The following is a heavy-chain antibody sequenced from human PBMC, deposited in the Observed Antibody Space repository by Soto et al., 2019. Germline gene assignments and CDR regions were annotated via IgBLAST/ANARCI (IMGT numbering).Heavy chain of an antibody. Sequence: QVQLPHWGEGLLKPSETLSLTCAVYGGSFSGYSWIWIRQPPGKGLEWIGEINHSGSTNYNPSLKGRVTISVDTSKNQFSLKLSSVTAADTAVYYCARDENSVVVPAAMVYNGFDPWGQGTLVTVSS. V-gene: IGHV4-34*01. D-gene: IGHD2-2*01. CDR1: GGSFSGYS. J-gene: IGHJ5*02. CDR2: INHSGST. CDR3: ARDENSVVVPAAMVYNGFDP.